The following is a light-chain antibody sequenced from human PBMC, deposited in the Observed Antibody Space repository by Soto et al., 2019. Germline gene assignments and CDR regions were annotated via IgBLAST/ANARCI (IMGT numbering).Light chain of an antibody. CDR3: SSYAGSNLV. J-gene: IGLJ2*01. V-gene: IGLV2-8*01. CDR1: SSDVGGYNY. CDR2: EVS. Sequence: QSALTQPPSASGSPGQSVTISCTGTSSDVGGYNYVSWYQQHPGKAPKGMIYEVSKRPSGVPDRFSGSKSCNTASLAVSGLQAEDEADYYCSSYAGSNLVFGGGIQLTDL.